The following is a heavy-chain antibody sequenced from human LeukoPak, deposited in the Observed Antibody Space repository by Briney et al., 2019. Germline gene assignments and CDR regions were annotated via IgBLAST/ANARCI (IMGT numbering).Heavy chain of an antibody. CDR2: NYSGGST. V-gene: IGHV3-53*01. D-gene: IGHD6-19*01. Sequence: GGSLTLACAASGFTVSSNYLSWVGQAPGKGLEWVSVNYSGGSTYYADSVKGRFTISRDNSKNTLYLQVNSLRAEDTAVYYCARAGSSGYNDYWGQGTLVTVSS. J-gene: IGHJ4*02. CDR1: GFTVSSNY. CDR3: ARAGSSGYNDY.